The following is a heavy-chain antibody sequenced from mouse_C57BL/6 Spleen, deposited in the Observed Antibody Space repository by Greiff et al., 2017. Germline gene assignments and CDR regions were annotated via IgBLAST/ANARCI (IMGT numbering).Heavy chain of an antibody. J-gene: IGHJ4*01. CDR3: TRAPTDYAMDY. D-gene: IGHD2-10*01. CDR1: GFTFSSYA. V-gene: IGHV5-9-1*02. Sequence: VESGEGLVKPGGSLKLSCAASGFTFSSYAMSWVRQTPEKRLEWVAYISSGGDYIYYADTVKGRFTISRDNARNTLYLQMSSLKSEDTAMYYCTRAPTDYAMDYWGQGTSVTVSS. CDR2: ISSGGDYI.